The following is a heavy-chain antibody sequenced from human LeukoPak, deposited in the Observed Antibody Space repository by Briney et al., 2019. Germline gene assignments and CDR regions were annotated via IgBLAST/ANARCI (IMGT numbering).Heavy chain of an antibody. V-gene: IGHV3-48*03. J-gene: IGHJ6*03. CDR3: ARVELAPYYYYMDV. CDR1: GFSISSYE. CDR2: ISSSGSTI. Sequence: GGSLRLSCAASGFSISSYEMDWVRQAPGKGLEWVSHISSSGSTIWYADSVKGRFTISRDNAKNSLYLQMNSLRAEDTAVYYCARVELAPYYYYMDVWGKGTTVTVS. D-gene: IGHD1-7*01.